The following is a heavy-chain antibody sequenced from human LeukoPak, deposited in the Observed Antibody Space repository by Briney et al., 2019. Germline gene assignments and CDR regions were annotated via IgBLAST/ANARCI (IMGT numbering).Heavy chain of an antibody. CDR1: GYTFTSYA. Sequence: GASVKVSCKASGYTFTSYAMNWVRQAPGQGLEWMGWINTNTGNPTYAQGFTGRFVFSLDTSVSTAYLQISSLKAEDTAVYYCARDLRNGRNSGSYVRSYYFDYWGQGTLVTVSS. CDR3: ARDLRNGRNSGSYVRSYYFDY. CDR2: INTNTGNP. V-gene: IGHV7-4-1*02. D-gene: IGHD3-10*01. J-gene: IGHJ4*02.